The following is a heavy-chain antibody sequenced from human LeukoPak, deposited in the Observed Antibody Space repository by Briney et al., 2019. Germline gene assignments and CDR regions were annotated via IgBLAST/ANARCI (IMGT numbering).Heavy chain of an antibody. CDR1: GFTFSSYG. J-gene: IGHJ3*02. Sequence: GGSLRLSCAASGFTFSSYGMHWVRQAPGKGLEWVAFIRYDGSNKYYADSVKGRFTISRDNAKNSLYLQMNSLRAEDTAVYYCARDRGGYYDSSNDAFDIWGQGTMVTVSS. CDR2: IRYDGSNK. D-gene: IGHD3-22*01. V-gene: IGHV3-30*02. CDR3: ARDRGGYYDSSNDAFDI.